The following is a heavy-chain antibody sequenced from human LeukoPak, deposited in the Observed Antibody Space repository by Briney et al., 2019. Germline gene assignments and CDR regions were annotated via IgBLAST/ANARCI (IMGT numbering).Heavy chain of an antibody. Sequence: GGSLRLSCAASGFTFSSYSMNWVRQAPGKGLEWVSSISSSSTYIYYADSVKGRFTVSRDNAKNSLYLQMNSLRAEDTAVYFCASQYASSRIFDDWGQGTLVTVSS. CDR3: ASQYASSRIFDD. D-gene: IGHD6-13*01. CDR2: ISSSSTYI. V-gene: IGHV3-21*01. CDR1: GFTFSSYS. J-gene: IGHJ4*02.